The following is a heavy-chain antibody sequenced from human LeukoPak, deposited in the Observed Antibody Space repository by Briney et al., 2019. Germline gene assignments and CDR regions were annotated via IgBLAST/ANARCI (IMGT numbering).Heavy chain of an antibody. J-gene: IGHJ4*02. V-gene: IGHV3-23*01. D-gene: IGHD3-22*01. CDR3: AKVSNYDSSGYSDY. Sequence: PGGSLRLSCAASGFTSSSYAMSWVRQAPGKGLEWVSAISGSGGSTYYADSVKGRFTISRDNSKNTLYLQMNSLRAEDTAVYYCAKVSNYDSSGYSDYWGQGTLVTVSS. CDR1: GFTSSSYA. CDR2: ISGSGGST.